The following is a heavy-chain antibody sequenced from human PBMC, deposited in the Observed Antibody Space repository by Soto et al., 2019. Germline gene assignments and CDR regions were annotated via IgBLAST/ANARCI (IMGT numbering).Heavy chain of an antibody. D-gene: IGHD3-16*01. CDR3: ARHLGGNHYYYGMDV. V-gene: IGHV1-69*12. J-gene: IGHJ6*02. CDR2: IIPIFGTA. CDR1: GGTFSSYA. Sequence: QVQLVQSGAEVKKPGSSVKVSCKASGGTFSSYAISWVRQAPGQGLEWMGGIIPIFGTADYAQKFQGRVTITADDFTSTAYMEMSSLRAEDTAVYYCARHLGGNHYYYGMDVWGQGTTVTVSS.